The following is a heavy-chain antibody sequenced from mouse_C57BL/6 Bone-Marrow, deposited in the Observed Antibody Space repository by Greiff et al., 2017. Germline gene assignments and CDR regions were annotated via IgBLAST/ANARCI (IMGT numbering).Heavy chain of an antibody. CDR3: ARDAYGKLRFSYYAKDY. CDR1: GYTFTSYG. D-gene: IGHD2-1*01. CDR2: IYPRSGNT. V-gene: IGHV1-81*01. J-gene: IGHJ4*01. Sequence: QVQLQQSGAELARPGASVKLSCKASGYTFTSYGISWVKQRTGQGLEWIGEIYPRSGNTYYNEKFKGKATLTADKSSSTAYMELRILTSEDSAVYFCARDAYGKLRFSYYAKDYWGQGTSVTGSS.